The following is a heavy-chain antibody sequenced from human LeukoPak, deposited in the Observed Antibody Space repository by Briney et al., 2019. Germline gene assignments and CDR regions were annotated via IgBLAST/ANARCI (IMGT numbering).Heavy chain of an antibody. CDR1: GYTFTSYG. J-gene: IGHJ3*02. V-gene: IGHV1-18*01. CDR3: ARAVYPRDAFDI. Sequence: ASVKVSCKASGYTFTSYGISWVRQAPGQGLEWMGWISAYNGNTNYAQKLQGRVTMTTDTSTSTAYMELSRLRSDDTAVYYCARAVYPRDAFDIWGQGTMVTVSS. D-gene: IGHD3-16*01. CDR2: ISAYNGNT.